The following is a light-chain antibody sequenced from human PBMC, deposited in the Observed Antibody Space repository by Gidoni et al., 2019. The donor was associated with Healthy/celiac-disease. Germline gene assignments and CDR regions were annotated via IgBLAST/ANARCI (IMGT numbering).Light chain of an antibody. CDR3: QQYAT. J-gene: IGKJ2*01. Sequence: IVLTQSPGPLALSPGERATLYCRASPSVSSSYLAWYQQKPGQAPRLLSYGASSRATGIPERFSGSGSGTDFTLTISRLEPEDFAVYYCQQYATFGQGTKLEIK. V-gene: IGKV3-20*01. CDR2: GAS. CDR1: PSVSSSY.